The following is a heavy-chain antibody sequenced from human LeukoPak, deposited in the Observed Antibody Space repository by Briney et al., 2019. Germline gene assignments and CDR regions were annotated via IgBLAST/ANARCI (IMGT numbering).Heavy chain of an antibody. CDR1: GYTFTGYY. J-gene: IGHJ4*02. Sequence: ASVKVSCKASGYTFTGYYMHWVRDAPGQGLEWMGWINPNSGGTNYAQKFQGRVTMTRDTSISTAYMELSRLRSDDTAVYYCARVVAVAGAFDYWGQGTLVTVSS. CDR3: ARVVAVAGAFDY. D-gene: IGHD6-19*01. V-gene: IGHV1-2*02. CDR2: INPNSGGT.